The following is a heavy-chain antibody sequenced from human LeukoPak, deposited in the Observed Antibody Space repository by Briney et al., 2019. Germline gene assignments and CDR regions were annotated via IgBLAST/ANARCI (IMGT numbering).Heavy chain of an antibody. CDR2: IYHSGST. Sequence: SETLSLTCTVSGGSISSGGYYWSWIRQPPGKGLEWIGYIYHSGSTYYNPSLKSRVTISVDTSKNQFSLKLTSVTAADTAVYYCARQKWEQQGRDYYFNGLDVWGPGTTVIVSS. CDR3: ARQKWEQQGRDYYFNGLDV. CDR1: GGSISSGGYY. V-gene: IGHV4-30-2*01. D-gene: IGHD1/OR15-1a*01. J-gene: IGHJ6*02.